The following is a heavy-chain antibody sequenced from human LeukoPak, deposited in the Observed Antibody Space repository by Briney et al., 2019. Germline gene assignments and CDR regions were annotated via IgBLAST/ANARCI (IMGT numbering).Heavy chain of an antibody. CDR3: ARSTAMDSDFDY. CDR1: GGSISSGHCY. V-gene: IGHV4-61*10. CDR2: IYYSGST. D-gene: IGHD5-18*01. Sequence: SETLSLTCTVSGGSISSGHCYWSWIRQPAGKGLEWIGYIYYSGSTNYNPSLKGRVTISVDTSKNQFSLKLSSVTAADTAVYYCARSTAMDSDFDYWGQGTLVTVSS. J-gene: IGHJ4*02.